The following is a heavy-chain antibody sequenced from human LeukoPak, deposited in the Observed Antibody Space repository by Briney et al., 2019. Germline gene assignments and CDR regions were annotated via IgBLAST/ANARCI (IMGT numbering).Heavy chain of an antibody. D-gene: IGHD3-16*01. V-gene: IGHV3-48*03. CDR3: ATSSFYAFDN. J-gene: IGHJ4*02. CDR2: ISSSGSTI. Sequence: WGSLRLSCAASGFTFSSYEMNWVRQAPGKGLEWVSYISSSGSTIYYADSVKGRFTISRDNAKNSLYLQMNSLRAEDTAVYYCATSSFYAFDNFGQGTLVTVSS. CDR1: GFTFSSYE.